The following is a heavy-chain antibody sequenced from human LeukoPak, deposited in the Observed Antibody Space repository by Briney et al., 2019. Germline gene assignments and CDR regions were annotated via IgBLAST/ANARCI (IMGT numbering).Heavy chain of an antibody. CDR1: GFTFRTFG. V-gene: IGHV3-33*01. Sequence: PGRSLRLSCAASGFTFRTFGMHWVRQAPGKGLEWVAIIWYDGINKYCADSVKGRFTISRDNSKNTLYLQMNSLRAEDTAVYYCARDYYDSSGQLHAGAHAFVIWGQGTMVTVSS. CDR3: ARDYYDSSGQLHAGAHAFVI. CDR2: IWYDGINK. J-gene: IGHJ3*02. D-gene: IGHD3-22*01.